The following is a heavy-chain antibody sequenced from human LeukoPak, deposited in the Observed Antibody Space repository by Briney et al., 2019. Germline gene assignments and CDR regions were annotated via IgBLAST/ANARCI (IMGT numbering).Heavy chain of an antibody. CDR3: AKSYGDYYYYYGMDV. V-gene: IGHV3-23*01. CDR1: KFTFSSYA. J-gene: IGHJ6*02. Sequence: GGSLRLSCAASKFTFSSYAMGWVRQAPGKGLEWVSAISGSGGSTFYADSVKGRFAISRDNSKNTLYLQMNSLRAEDTAVYYCAKSYGDYYYYYGMDVWGPGTTVTVSS. D-gene: IGHD4-17*01. CDR2: ISGSGGST.